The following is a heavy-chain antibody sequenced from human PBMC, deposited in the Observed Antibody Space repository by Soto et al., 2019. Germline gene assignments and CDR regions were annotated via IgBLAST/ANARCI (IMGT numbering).Heavy chain of an antibody. J-gene: IGHJ6*02. CDR3: ARDHRFYAVDV. V-gene: IGHV4-30-4*01. CDR2: IFYSGST. Sequence: SETLSLTCTVSGDSINSGVYYWNCIRQPPGKGLEWIGYIFYSGSTYYNPSLKSRVTISVDTSKNQFSLKLSSVTAADTAVYYCARDHRFYAVDVWGQGTTVTVS. CDR1: GDSINSGVYY.